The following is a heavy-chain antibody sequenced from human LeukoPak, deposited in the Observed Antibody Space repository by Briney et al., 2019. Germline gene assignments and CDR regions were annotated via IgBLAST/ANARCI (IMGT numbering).Heavy chain of an antibody. V-gene: IGHV3-33*01. CDR1: GFSFSSYG. J-gene: IGHJ4*02. Sequence: PGGSLGLSCSASGFSFSSYGMHWVRQAPGKGLEWVAVIWHDGSHQYYADSEKGRFTISRDNSRNTVYLQMDRLRVEDTAVYYCARDATEYGDSHFDWWGQGTLVTVSS. D-gene: IGHD4-17*01. CDR3: ARDATEYGDSHFDW. CDR2: IWHDGSHQ.